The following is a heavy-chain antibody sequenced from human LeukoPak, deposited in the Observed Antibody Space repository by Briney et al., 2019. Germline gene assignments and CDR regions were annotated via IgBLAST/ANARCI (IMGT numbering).Heavy chain of an antibody. J-gene: IGHJ5*01. CDR3: ARSRQASGLFNS. Sequence: SETLSLTCTVSGYAITSGGFSWNWIRQPPGKGLEWIGCIYDRGPAYYNPSLKSRFTISVDRPKNQFFLNVTSLTAADTVVYYCARSRQASGLFNSWGQGTLVVVSS. V-gene: IGHV4-30-2*01. D-gene: IGHD3-10*01. CDR2: IYDRGPA. CDR1: GYAITSGGFS.